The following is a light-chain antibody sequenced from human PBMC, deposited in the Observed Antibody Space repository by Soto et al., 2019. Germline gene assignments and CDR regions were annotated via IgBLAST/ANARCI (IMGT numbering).Light chain of an antibody. J-gene: IGKJ1*01. CDR1: QSVSSSS. CDR2: GVS. Sequence: EIVLTQSPATLSSSPGETATLSCRASQSVSSSSLAWYQQKPGQAPRLLISGVSSRAADIPDRFSGSGSGTDFTLTINRLEPEDFAVYYCQQYDSSPRTFGQGTKVDIK. V-gene: IGKV3-20*01. CDR3: QQYDSSPRT.